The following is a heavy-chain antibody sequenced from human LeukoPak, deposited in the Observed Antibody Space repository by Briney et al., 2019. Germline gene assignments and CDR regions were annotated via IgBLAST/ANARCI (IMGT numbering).Heavy chain of an antibody. V-gene: IGHV3-21*01. J-gene: IGHJ4*02. CDR2: ISSSSSYI. CDR3: LSENRRGEPDY. D-gene: IGHD3-10*01. CDR1: GFSLNTYA. Sequence: NPGGSLRLSCAASGFSLNTYAMHWVRQAPGKGLEWVSSISSSSSYIYYADSVKGRFTISRDNAKNSLYLQMNSLRAEDTAVYYCLSENRRGEPDYWGQGTLVTVSS.